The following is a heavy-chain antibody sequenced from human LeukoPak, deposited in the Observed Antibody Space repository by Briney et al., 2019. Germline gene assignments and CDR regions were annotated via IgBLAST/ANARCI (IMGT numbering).Heavy chain of an antibody. CDR1: GGSISTYY. CDR2: IYHSGST. CDR3: ARGGGYASPIGY. Sequence: SETLSLTCTLSGGSISTYYWSWIRQPPGKGLEWIGYIYHSGSTNYNPSLKSRVTISVDTSKNQFSLKLSSVTAADTAVYYCARGGGYASPIGYWGQGALVTVST. D-gene: IGHD5-12*01. J-gene: IGHJ4*02. V-gene: IGHV4-59*01.